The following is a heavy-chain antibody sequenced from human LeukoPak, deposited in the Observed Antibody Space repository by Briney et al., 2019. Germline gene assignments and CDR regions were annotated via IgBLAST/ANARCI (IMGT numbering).Heavy chain of an antibody. D-gene: IGHD3-10*01. J-gene: IGHJ4*02. Sequence: GGSLRLSCAGSGFTFSSYSMNWVRQAPGKGLEWVSYISSDSGTIYYADSVKGRFTISRDNAKNSLYPQMNSLRAEDTAVYYCAMVRGVIFDYWGQGALVTVSS. CDR2: ISSDSGTI. V-gene: IGHV3-48*04. CDR1: GFTFSSYS. CDR3: AMVRGVIFDY.